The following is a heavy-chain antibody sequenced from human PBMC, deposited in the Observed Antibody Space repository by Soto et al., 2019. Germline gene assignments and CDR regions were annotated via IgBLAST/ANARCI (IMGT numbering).Heavy chain of an antibody. CDR1: GGSISSSSYY. D-gene: IGHD2-8*01. J-gene: IGHJ4*02. CDR3: ASGTNGAFFVY. V-gene: IGHV4-39*07. Sequence: SETLSLTCTVSGGSISSSSYYWGWIRQPPGKGLEWIGSIYYSGSTYYNPSLKSRFTISRDNVKNSLYLQMNSLRAEDTAVYYCASGTNGAFFVYWGQGILVTVSS. CDR2: IYYSGST.